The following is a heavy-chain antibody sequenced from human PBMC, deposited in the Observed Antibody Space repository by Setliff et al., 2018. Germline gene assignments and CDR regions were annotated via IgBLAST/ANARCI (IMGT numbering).Heavy chain of an antibody. CDR1: GYSFTSYT. D-gene: IGHD1-26*01. Sequence: ASVKVSCKASGYSFTSYTIHWARQAPGQGLEWMGWISPGNGNTDYAQKLQGRVTMTTDTSTSTAYMELRSLRSDDTAVYYCARRGSGFLDYWGQGTLVTVSS. CDR3: ARRGSGFLDY. V-gene: IGHV1-18*01. J-gene: IGHJ4*02. CDR2: ISPGNGNT.